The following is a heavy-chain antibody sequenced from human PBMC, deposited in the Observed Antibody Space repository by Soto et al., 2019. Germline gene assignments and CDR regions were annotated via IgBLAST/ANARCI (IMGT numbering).Heavy chain of an antibody. V-gene: IGHV1-8*01. J-gene: IGHJ4*02. Sequence: ASVKVSCKASGYTFTSYDINWVRQATGQGLEWMGWMNPNSGNTGYAQKFQGRVTMTRNTSISTAYMELSSLRSEDTAVYYCARSYMVRGVIQHYVDYWGQGTLVTVSS. CDR1: GYTFTSYD. D-gene: IGHD3-10*01. CDR3: ARSYMVRGVIQHYVDY. CDR2: MNPNSGNT.